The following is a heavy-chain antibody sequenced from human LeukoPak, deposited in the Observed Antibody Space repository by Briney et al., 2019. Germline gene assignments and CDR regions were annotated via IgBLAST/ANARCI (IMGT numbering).Heavy chain of an antibody. Sequence: SETLSLTCTVSGGSISSSSYYWGWIRQPPGKGLEWIGSIYYSGSTNYNPSLKSRVTISVDTSKNQFSLKLSSVTAADTAVYYCARHQSSGSYYRDDAFDIWGQGTMVTVSS. CDR2: IYYSGST. CDR3: ARHQSSGSYYRDDAFDI. V-gene: IGHV4-39*01. CDR1: GGSISSSSYY. D-gene: IGHD3-10*01. J-gene: IGHJ3*02.